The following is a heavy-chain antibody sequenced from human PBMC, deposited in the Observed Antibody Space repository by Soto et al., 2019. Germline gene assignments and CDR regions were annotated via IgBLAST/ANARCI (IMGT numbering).Heavy chain of an antibody. V-gene: IGHV3-23*01. CDR2: IGASGGST. D-gene: IGHD3-3*01. CDR1: WCTLNNYW. CDR3: AKDRSIFGVLQDAFDI. Sequence: GGFLRLSCTASWCTLNNYWMRWVRHAPGKGLEWVSRIGASGGSTTYADSVKGRFTISRDNAKNTLYLQMNSLRAEDTAVYYCAKDRSIFGVLQDAFDIWGQGTMVTVSS. J-gene: IGHJ3*02.